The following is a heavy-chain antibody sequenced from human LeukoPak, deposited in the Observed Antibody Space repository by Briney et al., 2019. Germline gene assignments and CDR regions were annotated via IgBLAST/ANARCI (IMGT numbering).Heavy chain of an antibody. CDR2: IKQDGSEK. D-gene: IGHD5-24*01. V-gene: IGHV3-7*05. Sequence: GGSLSLSCAASGFTFSNYWMIWVRQAPGKGLEWVANIKQDGSEKRYADSVRGRLTVSRDNALTSLYLQMSSLRAEDTALYYCARASDPWLQLTWGQGTLVTVSS. CDR1: GFTFSNYW. J-gene: IGHJ5*02. CDR3: ARASDPWLQLT.